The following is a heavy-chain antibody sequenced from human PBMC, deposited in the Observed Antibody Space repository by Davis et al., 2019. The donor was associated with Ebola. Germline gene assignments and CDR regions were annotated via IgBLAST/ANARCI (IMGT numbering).Heavy chain of an antibody. D-gene: IGHD2/OR15-2a*01. J-gene: IGHJ3*01. Sequence: GESLKISCAASGFPFSGYSMNWVRQAPGKGLQWVAVIWDDGSNKYYADSVKGRFTISRDNSKNTLYLQMNSLRAEDTAVYYCAKDNRNIWSEVWGQGTMVTVSS. CDR3: AKDNRNIWSEV. CDR1: GFPFSGYS. V-gene: IGHV3-33*06. CDR2: IWDDGSNK.